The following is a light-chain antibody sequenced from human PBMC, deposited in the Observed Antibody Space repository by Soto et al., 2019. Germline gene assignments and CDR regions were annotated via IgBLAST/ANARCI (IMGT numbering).Light chain of an antibody. J-gene: IGKJ1*01. CDR2: GAS. CDR3: QQYGNSPQT. V-gene: IGKV3-20*01. CDR1: QSVSAY. Sequence: TQAPSAVSASIGDRVTVSCRASQSVSAYLAWYQQKPGQAPRLLIYGASSRATGIPNRFSGSGSGTDFTLTISRLEPEDFAVYYCQQYGNSPQTFGQGTKVDIK.